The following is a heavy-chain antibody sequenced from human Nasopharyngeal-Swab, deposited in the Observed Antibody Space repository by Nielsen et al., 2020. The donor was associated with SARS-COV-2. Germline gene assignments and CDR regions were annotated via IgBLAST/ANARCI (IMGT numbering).Heavy chain of an antibody. CDR3: ASSYYDFWSGYYYHGAFDI. Sequence: VRQMPGKGLEWVAVISYDGSNKYYADSVKGRFTISRDISKNTLYLQMNSLRAEDTAVYYCASSYYDFWSGYYYHGAFDIWGQGTMVTVSS. J-gene: IGHJ3*02. CDR2: ISYDGSNK. D-gene: IGHD3-3*01. V-gene: IGHV3-30*04.